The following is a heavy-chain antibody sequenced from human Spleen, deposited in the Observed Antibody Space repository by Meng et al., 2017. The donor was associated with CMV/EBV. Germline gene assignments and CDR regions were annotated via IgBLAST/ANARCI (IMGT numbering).Heavy chain of an antibody. V-gene: IGHV3-21*06. CDR2: ISSSSSFI. CDR3: ARESSSSHALDV. Sequence: GGSLRLSCAASGFTFSSYSMNWVRQAPGKGLEWVSSISSSSSFIYYGDSVKGRLTISRDNAENSLYLQMNGLRAEDTAVYYCARESSSSHALDVWGQGTTVTVSS. J-gene: IGHJ6*02. D-gene: IGHD2-2*01. CDR1: GFTFSSYS.